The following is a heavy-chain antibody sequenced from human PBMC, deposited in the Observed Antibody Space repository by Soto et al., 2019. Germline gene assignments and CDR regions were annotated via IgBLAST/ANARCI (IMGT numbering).Heavy chain of an antibody. CDR1: GFTFSSYA. CDR2: ISGSDDST. J-gene: IGHJ4*02. Sequence: EVQLLESGGGLVQPGESLRLSCAASGFTFSSYAMSWVRQAPGKGLEWVSVISGSDDSTYYADSVKGRFTISRDNSKNTLYQQMNSLRAEDPAVYYCAKRSSSSTFDYWGQGTLVTVSS. D-gene: IGHD6-6*01. V-gene: IGHV3-23*01. CDR3: AKRSSSSTFDY.